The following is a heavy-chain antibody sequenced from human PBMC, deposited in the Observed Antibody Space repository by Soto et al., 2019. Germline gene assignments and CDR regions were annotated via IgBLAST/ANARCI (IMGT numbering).Heavy chain of an antibody. CDR1: GGSFSGYY. CDR3: ASTATSGSYLGGIGY. Sequence: SETLSLTCAVYGGSFSGYYWSWIRQPPGKGLEWIGEINHSGSTNYNPSLKSRVTISVDTSKNQFSLKLSSVTAADTAVYYCASTATSGSYLGGIGYWGQGTLVTVS. V-gene: IGHV4-34*01. CDR2: INHSGST. J-gene: IGHJ4*02. D-gene: IGHD1-26*01.